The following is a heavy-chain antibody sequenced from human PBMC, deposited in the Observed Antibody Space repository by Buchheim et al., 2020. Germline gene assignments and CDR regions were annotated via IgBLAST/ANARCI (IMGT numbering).Heavy chain of an antibody. CDR2: TNDSGST. CDR1: GDSIDGSRVF. J-gene: IGHJ4*02. D-gene: IGHD1-1*01. V-gene: IGHV4-39*01. CDR3: ARHFTNWNFDY. Sequence: QLQLQESGPGLVKTSETLSLTCSVSGDSIDGSRVFWGWVRQPPGKGPEWIGSTNDSGSTYYTPPLKSRVTISVDTTSNQFSLRLRSVTASDAAVYFCARHFTNWNFDYWGQG.